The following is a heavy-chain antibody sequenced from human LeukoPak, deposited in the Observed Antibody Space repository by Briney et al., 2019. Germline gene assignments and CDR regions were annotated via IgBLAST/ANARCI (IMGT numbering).Heavy chain of an antibody. CDR3: ARDRVYDYVWGSRQPFDY. CDR2: INHSGST. V-gene: IGHV4-34*01. J-gene: IGHJ4*02. Sequence: SETLSLTCAVYGGSFSGYYWSWIRQPPGKGLEWIGEINHSGSTNYNPSLKSRVTISVDTSKNQFSLKPSSVTAADTAVYYCARDRVYDYVWGSRQPFDYWGQGTLVTVSS. CDR1: GGSFSGYY. D-gene: IGHD3-16*01.